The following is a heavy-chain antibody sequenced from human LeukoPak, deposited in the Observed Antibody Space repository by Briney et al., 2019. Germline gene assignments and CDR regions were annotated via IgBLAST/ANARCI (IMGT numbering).Heavy chain of an antibody. CDR3: ARDSKGFADY. CDR1: GFTFSSYS. Sequence: QPGRSLRLSCAASGFTFSSYSMHWVRQAPGEGLEWVALISFDGNNKYYADSVKGRLTVSRDNSKSTLSLRVNDLRPEDTAVYYCARDSKGFADYWGQGTLVTVSS. CDR2: ISFDGNNK. J-gene: IGHJ4*02. V-gene: IGHV3-30*04. D-gene: IGHD3-3*01.